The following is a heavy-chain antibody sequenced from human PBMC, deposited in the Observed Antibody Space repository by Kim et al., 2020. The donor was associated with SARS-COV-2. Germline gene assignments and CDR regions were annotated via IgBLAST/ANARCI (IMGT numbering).Heavy chain of an antibody. J-gene: IGHJ4*02. Sequence: SETLSLTCTVSGGSISSSSYYWGWIRQPPGKGLEWIGSIYYSGSTYYNPSLKSRVTISVDTSKNQFSLKLSSVTAADTAVYYCGRTSDSSADRRPELDYWGQGTLVTVSS. CDR2: IYYSGST. V-gene: IGHV4-39*01. D-gene: IGHD3-22*01. CDR3: GRTSDSSADRRPELDY. CDR1: GGSISSSSYY.